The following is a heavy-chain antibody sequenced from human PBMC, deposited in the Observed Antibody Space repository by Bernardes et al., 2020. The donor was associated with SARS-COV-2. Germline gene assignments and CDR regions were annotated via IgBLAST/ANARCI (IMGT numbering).Heavy chain of an antibody. J-gene: IGHJ4*02. D-gene: IGHD2-21*01. CDR1: GFTFSSYA. CDR3: VKDWRSSGCDADCLWD. V-gene: IGHV3-23*01. CDR2: ITGDSGIT. Sequence: GGSLRLSCAASGFTFSSYAMPWVRQAPGKGLEWVSSITGDSGITHYADFVRGRFAVSRDNRKNSLYLQMNRLRAEDSAIFFCVKDWRSSGCDADCLWDCGQGTLVTVSS.